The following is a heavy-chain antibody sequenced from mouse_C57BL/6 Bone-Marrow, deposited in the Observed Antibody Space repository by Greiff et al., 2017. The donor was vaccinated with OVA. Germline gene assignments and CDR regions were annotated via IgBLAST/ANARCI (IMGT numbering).Heavy chain of an antibody. V-gene: IGHV1-82*01. CDR2: IYPGDGDT. CDR3: TSPLYSYGSSHWYFDV. J-gene: IGHJ1*03. D-gene: IGHD1-1*01. CDR1: GYAFSSSW. Sequence: VQLQQSGPELVKPGASVKLSCKASGYAFSSSWMNWVKQRPGKGLEWIGRIYPGDGDTNYNGKFKGKATLTADKSSSTAYMQLSSLTSEDSAVYFCTSPLYSYGSSHWYFDVWGTGTTVTVSS.